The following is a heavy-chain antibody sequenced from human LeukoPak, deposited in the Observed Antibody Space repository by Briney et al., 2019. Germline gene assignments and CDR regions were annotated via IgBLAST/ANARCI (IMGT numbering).Heavy chain of an antibody. V-gene: IGHV3-30*02. D-gene: IGHD1-7*01. CDR1: GFSFSSYG. J-gene: IGHJ4*02. CDR2: IRYDGSNE. CDR3: AKDRDRTGSTGGFDY. Sequence: GGSLRLSCAASGFSFSSYGMHWVRQAPGKGLEWVAFIRYDGSNEHYADSVKGRFTISRDNSKNTLYLQMNSLRAEDTAVYHCAKDRDRTGSTGGFDYWGQGTLVTVS.